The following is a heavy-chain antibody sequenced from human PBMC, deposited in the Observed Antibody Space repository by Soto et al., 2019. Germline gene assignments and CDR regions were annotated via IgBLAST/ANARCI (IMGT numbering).Heavy chain of an antibody. CDR2: ISAYNGNT. D-gene: IGHD6-6*01. J-gene: IGHJ6*03. V-gene: IGHV1-18*01. CDR1: GYTFTSYG. CDR3: ARGGRIAAQLYYYYYYMDV. Sequence: ASVKVSCKASGYTFTSYGISWVRQAPGQGLEWMGWISAYNGNTNYAQKLQGRVTMTTETSTSTAYMELRSLRSDDTAVFYCARGGRIAAQLYYYYYYMDVWGKGTTVTVSS.